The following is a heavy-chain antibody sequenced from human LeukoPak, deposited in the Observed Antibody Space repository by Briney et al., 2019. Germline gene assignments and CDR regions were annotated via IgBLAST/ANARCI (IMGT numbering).Heavy chain of an antibody. CDR2: INHSGST. CDR1: GGSFSGYY. J-gene: IGHJ5*02. Sequence: SETLSLTCAVYGGSFSGYYWSWIRQPPGKGLEWIGEINHSGSTNYNPSLKSRVTISVDTSKNQFSLKLSSVTAADTAVYYCARDLGSLDYGDYVVWFDPWGQGTLVTVSS. V-gene: IGHV4-34*01. CDR3: ARDLGSLDYGDYVVWFDP. D-gene: IGHD4-17*01.